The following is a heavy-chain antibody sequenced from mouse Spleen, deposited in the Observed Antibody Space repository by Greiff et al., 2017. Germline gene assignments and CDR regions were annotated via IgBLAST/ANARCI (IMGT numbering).Heavy chain of an antibody. D-gene: IGHD2-3*01. V-gene: IGHV1-66*01. Sequence: VQLQQSGPELVKPGASVKISCKASGYSFTSYYIHWVKQRPGQGLEWIGWIYPGSGNTKYNEKFKGKATLTADTSSSTAYMQLSSLTSEDSAVYYCAREEWLLRMDYWGQGTSVTVSS. CDR2: IYPGSGNT. J-gene: IGHJ4*01. CDR1: GYSFTSYY. CDR3: AREEWLLRMDY.